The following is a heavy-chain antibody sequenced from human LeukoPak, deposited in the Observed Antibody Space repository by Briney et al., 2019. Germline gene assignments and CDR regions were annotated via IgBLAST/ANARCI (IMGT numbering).Heavy chain of an antibody. J-gene: IGHJ4*02. CDR2: ITSSGDGT. D-gene: IGHD3-22*01. CDR3: AKDRPNYYGSNGHYYRRDGDY. Sequence: GGSLRLSCAASGFTFSIYGMSWVRQAPGKGLQWVSSITSSGDGTYYADSVKGRFTISRDNSENMLYLQMNSLRVEDTAVYFCAKDRPNYYGSNGHYYRRDGDYWGQGTLVTVPS. CDR1: GFTFSIYG. V-gene: IGHV3-23*01.